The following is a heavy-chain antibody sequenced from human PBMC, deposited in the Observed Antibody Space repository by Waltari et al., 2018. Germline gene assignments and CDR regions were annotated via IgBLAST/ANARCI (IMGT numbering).Heavy chain of an antibody. CDR2: ISGSGGST. CDR1: GFPFRSYA. CDR3: AKDEASSWHYFDY. J-gene: IGHJ4*02. D-gene: IGHD6-13*01. Sequence: EVQLVESGGGLVQPGGSLRLSCPASGFPFRSYAMSWFRQGPGKGLEWVSAISGSGGSTYYADSVKGRITISRDNSKNTLYLQMNSLRAEDTAVYYCAKDEASSWHYFDYWGQGTLVTVSS. V-gene: IGHV3-23*04.